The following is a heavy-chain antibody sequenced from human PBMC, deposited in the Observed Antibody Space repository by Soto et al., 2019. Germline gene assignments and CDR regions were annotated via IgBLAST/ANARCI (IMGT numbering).Heavy chain of an antibody. V-gene: IGHV1-8*01. J-gene: IGHJ6*02. D-gene: IGHD2-2*01. CDR3: ARAGCISTSCLYFYYGMDV. CDR1: GYTFTSYD. Sequence: QVQLVQSGAEVKKPGASVKVSCKASGYTFTSYDINWVRQATGQGLEWMGWMNPNSGNTGYAQKFKGRVTMTRNTSISTAYMELSSLRSEDTAVYYCARAGCISTSCLYFYYGMDVWGQGTTVTVSS. CDR2: MNPNSGNT.